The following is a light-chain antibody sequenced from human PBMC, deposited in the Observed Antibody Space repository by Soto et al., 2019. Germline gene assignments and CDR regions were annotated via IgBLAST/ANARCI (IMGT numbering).Light chain of an antibody. J-gene: IGKJ1*01. CDR1: QSVSSY. Sequence: EIVLTQSPATLSWSPGERATLSCRASQSVSSYLAWYQQKPGQAPRLLIYDASKRATGIPARFSGSGFGTDYTLTISSLEPEDFAVYYCQQRSKWRTFGQGTKVDIK. CDR3: QQRSKWRT. CDR2: DAS. V-gene: IGKV3-11*01.